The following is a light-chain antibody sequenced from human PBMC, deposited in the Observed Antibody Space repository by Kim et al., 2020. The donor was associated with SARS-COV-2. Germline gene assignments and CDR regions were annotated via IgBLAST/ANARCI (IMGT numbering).Light chain of an antibody. CDR3: QQLNSYPPFT. V-gene: IGKV1-9*01. CDR1: QGISSY. J-gene: IGKJ3*01. Sequence: DIQLTQSPSFLSESVGDRVTITCGASQGISSYLAWYQQKPGKAPKLLIYAASTLQSGVPSRFSGSGSGTEFTLTISSLQPEDFATYYCQQLNSYPPFTFGPGTKVDIK. CDR2: AAS.